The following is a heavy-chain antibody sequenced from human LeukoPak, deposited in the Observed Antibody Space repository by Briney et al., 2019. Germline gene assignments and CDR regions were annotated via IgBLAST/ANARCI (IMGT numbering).Heavy chain of an antibody. CDR2: IMPISGTA. Sequence: SVKVSCKASGGTFSSYDISWVRQAPGQGLEWMGGIMPISGTANYAQKFQGRVTITADTPTNTAYMELSSLRSEDTAVYYCARVYYYDSGSRWGDYFDYWGQGTLVTVSS. CDR3: ARVYYYDSGSRWGDYFDY. V-gene: IGHV1-69*06. D-gene: IGHD3-10*01. J-gene: IGHJ4*02. CDR1: GGTFSSYD.